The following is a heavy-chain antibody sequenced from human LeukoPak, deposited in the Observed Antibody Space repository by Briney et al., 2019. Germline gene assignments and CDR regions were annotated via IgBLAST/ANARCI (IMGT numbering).Heavy chain of an antibody. Sequence: GGSLRLSCAASGFTFSTFGMHWVRQAPGKGLEWVAVVWSDGNGKFHADSVKGRFTISRDNSKNTLYLQMNNLRAEDTAVYYCVRVLTVTFDSWGQGTLVTVPS. CDR1: GFTFSTFG. CDR2: VWSDGNGK. CDR3: VRVLTVTFDS. D-gene: IGHD4-17*01. V-gene: IGHV3-33*01. J-gene: IGHJ4*02.